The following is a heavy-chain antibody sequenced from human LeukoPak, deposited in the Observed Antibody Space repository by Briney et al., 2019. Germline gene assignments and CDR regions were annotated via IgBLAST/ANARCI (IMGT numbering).Heavy chain of an antibody. V-gene: IGHV4-59*01. CDR1: GGSISSYY. J-gene: IGHJ4*02. Sequence: NPSETLSLTCTVSGGSISSYYWSWIRQPPGKGLEWIGYIYYSGSTNYNPSLKSRVTISVDTSKNQFSLKLSSVTAADTAVYYCARENGLGNFDYWGQGTLVTVSS. CDR2: IYYSGST. CDR3: ARENGLGNFDY. D-gene: IGHD3/OR15-3a*01.